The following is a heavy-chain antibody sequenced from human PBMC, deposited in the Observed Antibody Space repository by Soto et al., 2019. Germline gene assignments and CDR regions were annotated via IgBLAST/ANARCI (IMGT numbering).Heavy chain of an antibody. CDR3: ARRGTAALGTSRNDHFDS. D-gene: IGHD1-1*01. CDR2: IAYDGSSK. Sequence: LPGGSLRLSCAASGITFSNYGMHWVRQAPGRGLEWLAVIAYDGSSKYYAESVRGRFTISRDNARNTVFLQMNSLRGEDTAVYYCARRGTAALGTSRNDHFDSWGQGALVTVSS. J-gene: IGHJ4*01. CDR1: GITFSNYG. V-gene: IGHV3-30*03.